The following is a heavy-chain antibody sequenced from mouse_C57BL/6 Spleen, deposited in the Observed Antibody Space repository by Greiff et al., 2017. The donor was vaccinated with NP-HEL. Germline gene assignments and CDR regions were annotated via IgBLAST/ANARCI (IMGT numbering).Heavy chain of an antibody. CDR3: ARGGGSSYAFAY. D-gene: IGHD1-1*01. V-gene: IGHV1-55*01. CDR2: IYPGSGST. CDR1: GYTFTSYW. J-gene: IGHJ3*01. Sequence: QVQLQQPGAELVKPGASVKMSCKASGYTFTSYWITWVKQRPGQGLEWIGDIYPGSGSTNYNEKFKSKATLTVDTSSSTAYMQLSSLTSEDSAVYYCARGGGSSYAFAYWGQGTLVTVSA.